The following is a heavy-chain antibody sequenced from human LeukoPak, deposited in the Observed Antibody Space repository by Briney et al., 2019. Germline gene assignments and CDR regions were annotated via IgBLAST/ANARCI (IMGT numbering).Heavy chain of an antibody. CDR1: GDSRSRYY. J-gene: IGHJ4*02. Sequence: SETLSVTCTVSGDSRSRYYWSYIRQPPGRGVEWMGYIHFSGGANYNPSLQSRATISVDTSKNQFSLKLTSVTAADTAVYYCAGGFSGPNSYFDYWGQGTLVTVSS. V-gene: IGHV4-59*08. CDR2: IHFSGGA. D-gene: IGHD2-8*02. CDR3: AGGFSGPNSYFDY.